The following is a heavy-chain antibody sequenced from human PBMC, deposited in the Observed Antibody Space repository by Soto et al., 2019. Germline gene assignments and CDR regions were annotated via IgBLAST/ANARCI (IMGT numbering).Heavy chain of an antibody. CDR1: GGTFSSYA. CDR2: IIPIFGTA. CDR3: ARRGDCSPPHYYYYGMDV. J-gene: IGHJ6*02. V-gene: IGHV1-69*01. Sequence: QVQLVQSGAEVKKPGSSVKVSCKASGGTFSSYAISWVRQAPGQGLEWMGGIIPIFGTANYAQKFQGRVTITADESTSTAYMERSSLRSEDTAVYYCARRGDCSPPHYYYYGMDVWGQGTTVTVSS. D-gene: IGHD2-21*02.